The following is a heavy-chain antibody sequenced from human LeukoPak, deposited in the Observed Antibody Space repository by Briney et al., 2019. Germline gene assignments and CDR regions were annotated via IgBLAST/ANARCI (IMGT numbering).Heavy chain of an antibody. CDR3: ARDYGAFGTTVTI. V-gene: IGHV3-7*01. D-gene: IGHD4-17*01. CDR1: GFTFSSYW. J-gene: IGHJ4*02. Sequence: GGSLRRSCAASGFTFSSYWMSWVRQAPGEGLEWVANIKQDGSEKYYVDSVKGRFTISRDNAKNSLYLQMNSLRAEDTAVYYCARDYGAFGTTVTIWGQGTLVTVSS. CDR2: IKQDGSEK.